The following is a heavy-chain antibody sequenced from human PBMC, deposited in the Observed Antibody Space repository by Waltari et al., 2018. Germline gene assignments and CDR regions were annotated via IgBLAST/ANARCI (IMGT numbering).Heavy chain of an antibody. CDR2: IYYSGST. CDR1: GGSISSSSYY. J-gene: IGHJ3*02. CDR3: ARLPRGSVIIGAFDI. Sequence: QLQLQESGPGLVKPSETLSFTCTVSGGSISSSSYYWGWIRQPPGKGLEWIGSIYYSGSTYYHPSLKSRVTISVDTSKNQFSLNLRSVTAADTAIYYCARLPRGSVIIGAFDIWGQGTQVTVSS. D-gene: IGHD3-22*01. V-gene: IGHV4-39*07.